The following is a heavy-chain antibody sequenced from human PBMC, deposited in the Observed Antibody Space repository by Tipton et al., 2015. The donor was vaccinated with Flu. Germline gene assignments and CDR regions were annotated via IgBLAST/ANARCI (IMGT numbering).Heavy chain of an antibody. J-gene: IGHJ4*02. D-gene: IGHD5-12*01. CDR3: ARDRWLRRGRIIDY. Sequence: QSGPEVKKPGASVKVSCKASGYTFTGYYMHWVRQAPGQGLGWMGRINPNSGGTNYAQKFQGRVTMTRDTSISTAYMELSRLRSDDTAVYYCARDRWLRRGRIIDYWGQGTLVTVSS. CDR2: INPNSGGT. V-gene: IGHV1-2*06. CDR1: GYTFTGYY.